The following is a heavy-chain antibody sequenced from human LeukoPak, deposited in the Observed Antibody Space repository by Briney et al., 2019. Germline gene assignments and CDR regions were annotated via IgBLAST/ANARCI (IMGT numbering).Heavy chain of an antibody. CDR1: GGSISGYY. CDR3: ARGVATIFGVVIILDWFDP. V-gene: IGHV4-59*12. D-gene: IGHD3-3*01. Sequence: SETLSLTCIVSGGSISGYYWSWIRQSPGKGLEWIAYIYYNGHIHYNPSLKSRLTISLDTSKNQFSLKLSSVTAADTAVYYCARGVATIFGVVIILDWFDPWGQGTLVTVSS. CDR2: IYYNGHI. J-gene: IGHJ5*02.